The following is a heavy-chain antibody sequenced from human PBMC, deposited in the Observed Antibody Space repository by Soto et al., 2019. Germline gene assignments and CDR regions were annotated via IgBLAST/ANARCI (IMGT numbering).Heavy chain of an antibody. CDR2: ISWNSGSI. CDR1: GFTFDDYA. D-gene: IGHD2-15*01. Sequence: EVQLVESGGGLVQPGRSLRLSCAASGFTFDDYAMHWVPQAPGKGREWVSGISWNSGSIGYADSVKCRFTISRDNAKNSLYLQMNSLRAEDTALYYCAKGSIVVVVAPFDYWGRGTLVTVSS. V-gene: IGHV3-9*01. CDR3: AKGSIVVVVAPFDY. J-gene: IGHJ4*02.